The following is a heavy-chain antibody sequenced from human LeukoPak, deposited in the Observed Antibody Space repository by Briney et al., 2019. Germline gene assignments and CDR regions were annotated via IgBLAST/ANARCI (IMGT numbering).Heavy chain of an antibody. Sequence: GASVKVSCKASGYTFTGYYMHWVRQAPGQGLEWMGWINPNSGGTNYAQKFQGRVTMTRDTSISTAYMELSRLRSDDTAVYYCARVERPRYNWNSGSSPPDYWGQGTLVTVSS. CDR1: GYTFTGYY. CDR2: INPNSGGT. D-gene: IGHD1-7*01. CDR3: ARVERPRYNWNSGSSPPDY. J-gene: IGHJ4*02. V-gene: IGHV1-2*02.